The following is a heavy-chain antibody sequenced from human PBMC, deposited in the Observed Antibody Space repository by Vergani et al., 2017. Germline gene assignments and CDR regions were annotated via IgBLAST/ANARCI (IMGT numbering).Heavy chain of an antibody. CDR2: INHSGST. CDR1: GGSFSGYY. D-gene: IGHD1-26*01. J-gene: IGHJ3*02. CDR3: ARGGTVGEGTDAFDI. Sequence: QVQLQQWGAGLLKPSETLSLTCAVYGGSFSGYYWSWIRQPPGKGLEWIGEINHSGSTNYNPSLKSRVTISVDTSKNQFSLKLSSVTAADTAGYYCARGGTVGEGTDAFDIWGQGTMVTVSS. V-gene: IGHV4-34*01.